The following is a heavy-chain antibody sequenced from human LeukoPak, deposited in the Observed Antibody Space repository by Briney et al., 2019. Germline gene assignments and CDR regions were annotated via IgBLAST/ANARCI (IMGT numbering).Heavy chain of an antibody. V-gene: IGHV3-48*03. J-gene: IGHJ6*04. CDR3: AELGITMIGGV. D-gene: IGHD3-10*02. Sequence: GGSLRLSCAASGFTFSSFEMSWVRQAPGKGLQWVSYISRSASIIYYADSVKGRFTISRDNAKNSLYLQMNSLRAEDTAVYYCAELGITMIGGVWGKGTTVTISS. CDR2: ISRSASII. CDR1: GFTFSSFE.